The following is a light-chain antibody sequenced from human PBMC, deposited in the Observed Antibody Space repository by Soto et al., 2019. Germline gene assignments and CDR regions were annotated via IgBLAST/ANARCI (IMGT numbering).Light chain of an antibody. V-gene: IGKV3-15*01. J-gene: IGKJ1*01. Sequence: EIAMTQSPATLSVSPGERATLSCRASQSVSSNLAWYQQKPGQAPRLLIYGASTRATGIPARFTGSGSGTDFSLTINSLQPEDFATYYCQQSYTTLWTFGQGTKVDIK. CDR3: QQSYTTLWT. CDR2: GAS. CDR1: QSVSSN.